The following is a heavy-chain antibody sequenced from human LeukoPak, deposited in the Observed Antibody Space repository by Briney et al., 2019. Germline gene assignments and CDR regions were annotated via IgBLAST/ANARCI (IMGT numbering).Heavy chain of an antibody. CDR3: AAQGGSGDLRY. D-gene: IGHD2-21*01. J-gene: IGHJ4*02. V-gene: IGHV3-15*01. Sequence: GGSLRLYCAASGFTFSNTWMNWVRQAPGKGREWVGRLKRIIDGGTTDYAAPVKGRFTVSRDDSINTLYLQMSSLKTEDTAVYYCAAQGGSGDLRYWGQGTLVTVSS. CDR1: GFTFSNTW. CDR2: LKRIIDGGTT.